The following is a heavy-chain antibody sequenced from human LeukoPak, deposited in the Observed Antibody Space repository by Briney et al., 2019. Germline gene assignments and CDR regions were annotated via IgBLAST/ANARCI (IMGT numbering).Heavy chain of an antibody. CDR3: ARDKAYYYDSSGYYAAHYFDY. V-gene: IGHV4-31*03. CDR2: IYYSGST. CDR1: GGSISRGGYY. J-gene: IGHJ4*02. Sequence: SETLSLTCTVSGGSISRGGYYWSWIRQHPGKGLEWIGYIYYSGSTYYNPSLKSRVTISVDTSKNQFSLKLSSVTAADTAVYYCARDKAYYYDSSGYYAAHYFDYWGQGTLVTVSS. D-gene: IGHD3-22*01.